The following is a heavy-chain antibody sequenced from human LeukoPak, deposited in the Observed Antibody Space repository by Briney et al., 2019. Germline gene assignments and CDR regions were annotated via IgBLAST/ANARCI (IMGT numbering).Heavy chain of an antibody. D-gene: IGHD1-26*01. J-gene: IGHJ4*02. CDR3: AALVGATVSY. V-gene: IGHV4-59*01. CDR1: GGSISSYY. Sequence: PSETLSLTCTVSGGSISSYYWSWIRQPPGKGLEWIGYIYYSGSTNYNPSLKSRVTISVDTSKNQFSLKLSSVTAADTAVYYCAALVGATVSYWDQGTLVTVSS. CDR2: IYYSGST.